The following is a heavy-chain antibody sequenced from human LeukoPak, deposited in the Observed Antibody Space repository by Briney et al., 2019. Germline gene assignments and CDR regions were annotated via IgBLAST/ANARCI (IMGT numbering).Heavy chain of an antibody. CDR1: GFTFSSYS. D-gene: IGHD3-9*01. CDR3: ARLEYDILTRGGGWFDS. V-gene: IGHV3-21*04. J-gene: IGHJ5*01. CDR2: ISSSSSYI. Sequence: GGSLRLSCAASGFTFSSYSMNWVRQAPGKGLEWVSSISSSSSYIYYADSVKGRFTISRDNAKNSLYLQMNSLRAEDTAVYYCARLEYDILTRGGGWFDSWGQGTLVTVSS.